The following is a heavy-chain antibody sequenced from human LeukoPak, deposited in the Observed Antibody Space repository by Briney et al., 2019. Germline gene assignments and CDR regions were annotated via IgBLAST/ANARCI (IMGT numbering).Heavy chain of an antibody. CDR2: ISYDGTIK. D-gene: IGHD5-18*01. J-gene: IGHJ4*02. V-gene: IGHV3-30*18. Sequence: SGGSLRLSCAASGSTFSSYGMHWVRQAPGKGLEWVAVISYDGTIKHYADSVKGRFTISRDNSKKTLYLQMNSLRPEDTAMYYCAKVGAWEQLFSLFDYWGQGTLVTVSS. CDR3: AKVGAWEQLFSLFDY. CDR1: GSTFSSYG.